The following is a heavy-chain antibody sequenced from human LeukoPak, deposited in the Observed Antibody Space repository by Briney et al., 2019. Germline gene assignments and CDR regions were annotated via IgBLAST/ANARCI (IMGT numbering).Heavy chain of an antibody. J-gene: IGHJ4*02. V-gene: IGHV3-73*01. CDR1: GFTFSGSA. CDR2: VRSKANNYTT. Sequence: PGGSLRLSCAASGFTFSGSAMHWVRQASGKGLEWVGRVRSKANNYTTAYAASVKGRFTISRDDSKNTAYLQMNSLKTEYTAVYYCTRLGEDVVVTADLDYWGQGTLVTVSS. CDR3: TRLGEDVVVTADLDY. D-gene: IGHD2-21*02.